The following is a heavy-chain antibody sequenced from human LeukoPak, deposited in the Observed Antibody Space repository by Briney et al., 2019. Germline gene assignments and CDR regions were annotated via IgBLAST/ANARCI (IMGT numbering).Heavy chain of an antibody. J-gene: IGHJ4*02. Sequence: ASVKVSCKASGYTFTSYYMHWVRQAPGQGLEWMGIINPSGGSTSYAQKFQGRVTMTRDTSTSTVYMELSSLRSEDTAVYYCAIQYDSSGYPAYYFDYWGQGTLVTVSS. CDR3: AIQYDSSGYPAYYFDY. V-gene: IGHV1-46*01. CDR1: GYTFTSYY. D-gene: IGHD3-22*01. CDR2: INPSGGST.